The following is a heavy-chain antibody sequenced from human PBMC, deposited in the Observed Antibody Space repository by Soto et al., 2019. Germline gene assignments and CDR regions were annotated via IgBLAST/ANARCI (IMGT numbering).Heavy chain of an antibody. J-gene: IGHJ6*02. CDR3: ATGGQNDGYNLYHGMDV. CDR2: VIPLFDTA. D-gene: IGHD3-22*01. V-gene: IGHV1-69*01. Sequence: QVQVVQSGADVKKPGSSVKVSCKVSGGIFTNNAISWVRQAPGQGLEWLGGVIPLFDTAYYAQIFRGRLRISADGAKTTAYMELSGMTSADTAVYFCATGGQNDGYNLYHGMDVWGQGNTVTVS. CDR1: GGIFTNNA.